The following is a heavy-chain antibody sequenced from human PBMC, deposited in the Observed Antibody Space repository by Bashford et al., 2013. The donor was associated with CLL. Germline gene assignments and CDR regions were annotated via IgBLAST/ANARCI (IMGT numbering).Heavy chain of an antibody. V-gene: IGHV1-69*10. Sequence: SVKVSCKPSGGTFSSYAINWVRQAPGQGLEWVGGIVPIFGVPNYAQRFQGRVTITADLSTNTGYMELSSLRSEDTAVYYCTRVDYHGSGTYFYVALDVWGQGTVVTVSS. J-gene: IGHJ3*01. CDR3: TRVDYHGSGTYFYVALDV. CDR1: GGTFSSYA. D-gene: IGHD3-10*01. CDR2: IVPIFGVP.